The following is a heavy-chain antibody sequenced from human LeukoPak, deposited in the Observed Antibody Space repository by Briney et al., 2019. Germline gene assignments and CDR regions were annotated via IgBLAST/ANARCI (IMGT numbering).Heavy chain of an antibody. V-gene: IGHV3-64*01. J-gene: IGHJ4*02. CDR3: ARDGQDRDNASFGY. CDR2: ISSNGGST. Sequence: PGGSLRLSCAASGFTFSSYAMHWVRQAPGKGLEYVSAISSNGGSTYYANSVKGRFTISRDNSKNTLYLQMGSLRAEDMAVYYCARDGQDRDNASFGYWGQGTLVTVSS. CDR1: GFTFSSYA. D-gene: IGHD1-1*01.